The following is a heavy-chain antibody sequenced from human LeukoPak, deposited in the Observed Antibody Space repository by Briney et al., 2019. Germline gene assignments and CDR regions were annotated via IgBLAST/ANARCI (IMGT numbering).Heavy chain of an antibody. D-gene: IGHD3-10*01. Sequence: PSQTLSLTCTVSGGSISSGSYYWSWIRQPAGKGLEWIGRIYTSGSTNYNPSLKSRVTISVDTPKNQFSLKLSSVTAADTAVYYCAVEGGSGSYPWGQGTLVTVSS. CDR1: GGSISSGSYY. CDR2: IYTSGST. CDR3: AVEGGSGSYP. V-gene: IGHV4-61*02. J-gene: IGHJ5*02.